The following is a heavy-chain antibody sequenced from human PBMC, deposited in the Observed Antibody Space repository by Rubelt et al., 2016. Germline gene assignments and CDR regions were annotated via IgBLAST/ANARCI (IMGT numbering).Heavy chain of an antibody. CDR2: ISGSGGST. CDR3: ARPHSSSWYGVDY. Sequence: EVQLLESGGGLVQPGGSLRLSCAASGFTLSSYAMSWVRQAPGKGLEWVSAISGSGGSTYYADSVKGRFTISRDNSKNTRYLQMNSLRAEDTAVYYCARPHSSSWYGVDYWGQGTLVTVSS. CDR1: GFTLSSYA. D-gene: IGHD6-13*01. V-gene: IGHV3-23*01. J-gene: IGHJ4*02.